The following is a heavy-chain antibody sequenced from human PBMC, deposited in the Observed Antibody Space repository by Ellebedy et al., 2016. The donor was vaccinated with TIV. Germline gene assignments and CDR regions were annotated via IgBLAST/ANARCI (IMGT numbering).Heavy chain of an antibody. V-gene: IGHV3-7*03. CDR2: IASDGIEK. J-gene: IGHJ4*02. CDR3: ARGGRKTSYFWQY. D-gene: IGHD1-14*01. CDR1: GLVFSDYC. Sequence: PGGSLRLSCAASGLVFSDYCMTWLRVSPGKGPEWVATIASDGIEKSYADSVKGRFTVSRDNTQNSMYLQMNRLRADDTGVYYCARGGRKTSYFWQYWGQGTPLTVSP.